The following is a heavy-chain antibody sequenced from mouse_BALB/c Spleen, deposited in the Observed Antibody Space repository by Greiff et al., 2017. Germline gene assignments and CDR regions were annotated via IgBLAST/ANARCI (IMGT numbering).Heavy chain of an antibody. CDR2: ISSGGSYT. D-gene: IGHD2-4*01. V-gene: IGHV5-6*01. J-gene: IGHJ4*01. CDR1: GFTFSSYG. CDR3: ARQGYDYAMDY. Sequence: EVQRVESGGGLVKPGGSLKLSCAASGFTFSSYGMSWVRQTPDKRLEWVATISSGGSYTYYPDSVKGRFTISRDNAKNTLYLQMSSLKSEDTAMYYCARQGYDYAMDYWGQGTSVTVSS.